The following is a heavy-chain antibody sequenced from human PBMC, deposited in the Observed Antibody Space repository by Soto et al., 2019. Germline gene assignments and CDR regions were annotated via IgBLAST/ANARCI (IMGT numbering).Heavy chain of an antibody. CDR2: ISDTGGST. CDR1: GLTFRNYA. J-gene: IGHJ4*02. CDR3: AKGVYDSSGFDY. Sequence: PGGSLRLSCTASGLTFRNYAMSWVRQVPGKGLEWVSTISDTGGSTYNADSVKGRFTLSRDNSKNLLYLRMNSLRADDTAIYYCAKGVYDSSGFDYWGQGALVTVSS. V-gene: IGHV3-23*01. D-gene: IGHD3-22*01.